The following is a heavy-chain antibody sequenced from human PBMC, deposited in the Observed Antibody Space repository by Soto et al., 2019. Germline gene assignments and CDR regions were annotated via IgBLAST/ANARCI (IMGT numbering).Heavy chain of an antibody. D-gene: IGHD4-4*01. Sequence: VQLLESGGGLVQPGGSLRLSCAASGFTFSSYSMHWVRQAPGKGLEWVALIWHDGSNRYYADSVKGRFTISRDNSKNTLYVQMNNLRGEDTAVYYCARDLGYSNGHPFDYWGQGTLVTVSS. CDR2: IWHDGSNR. J-gene: IGHJ4*02. V-gene: IGHV3-33*08. CDR1: GFTFSSYS. CDR3: ARDLGYSNGHPFDY.